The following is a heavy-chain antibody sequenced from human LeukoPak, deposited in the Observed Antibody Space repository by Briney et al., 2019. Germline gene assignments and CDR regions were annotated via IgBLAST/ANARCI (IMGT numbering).Heavy chain of an antibody. CDR2: IYSGGNT. CDR3: ARSIAARLCDY. Sequence: PGGSLRLSCAASGFTLSSNYMNGVRQAAGKELEWVSGIYSGGNTYYADSVKGGFTISRDNSKNTLYLQMNSLRAEDTAVYYCARSIAARLCDYWGQGTLVTVSS. J-gene: IGHJ4*02. CDR1: GFTLSSNY. D-gene: IGHD6-6*01. V-gene: IGHV3-66*01.